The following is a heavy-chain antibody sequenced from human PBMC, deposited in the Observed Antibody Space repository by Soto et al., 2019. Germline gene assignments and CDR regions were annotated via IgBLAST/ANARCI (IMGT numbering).Heavy chain of an antibody. CDR1: GGSISSYY. CDR3: ARKGTGTRMRCAFDI. CDR2: IYTSGST. D-gene: IGHD1-7*01. Sequence: SETLSLTYTVSGGSISSYYWSWIRQPAGKGLEWIGRIYTSGSTNYNPSLKSRVTMSVDTSKNQFSLKLSSVTAADTAVYYCARKGTGTRMRCAFDIWGQGTMATVSS. J-gene: IGHJ3*02. V-gene: IGHV4-4*07.